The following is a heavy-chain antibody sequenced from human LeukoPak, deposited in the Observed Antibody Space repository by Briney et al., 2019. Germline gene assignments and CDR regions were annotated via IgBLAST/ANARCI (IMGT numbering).Heavy chain of an antibody. Sequence: PGGPLRLSCVVSGFIFSAHNMNWFRRAPGKGLEWSSYIYKYHSIYYEASVKGRFTIYRDNAKNSLYLQMSSLRAEHTAVYYCTREGRGALNDAFDIWGQGTLVTVSS. CDR2: IYKYHSI. D-gene: IGHD3-10*01. V-gene: IGHV3-69-1*02. CDR1: GFIFSAHN. CDR3: TREGRGALNDAFDI. J-gene: IGHJ3*02.